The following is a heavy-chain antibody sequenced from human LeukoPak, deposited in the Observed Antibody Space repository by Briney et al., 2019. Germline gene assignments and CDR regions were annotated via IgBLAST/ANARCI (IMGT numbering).Heavy chain of an antibody. J-gene: IGHJ5*02. CDR1: GGSFSGYY. CDR3: ARDRMGFNWFDP. Sequence: SETLSLTCAVYGGSFSGYYWSWIRQPPGKGLEWIGYIYHSGSTYYNPSLKSRVTISVDRSKNQFSLKLSSVTAADTAVYYCARDRMGFNWFDPWGQGTLVTVSS. V-gene: IGHV4-34*01. D-gene: IGHD1-26*01. CDR2: IYHSGST.